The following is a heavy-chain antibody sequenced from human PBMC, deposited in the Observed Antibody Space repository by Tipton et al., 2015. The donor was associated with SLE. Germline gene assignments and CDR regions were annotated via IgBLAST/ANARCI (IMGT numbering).Heavy chain of an antibody. CDR3: ATLSIAAGGVDY. V-gene: IGHV4-59*11. Sequence: TLSLTCTVSGGSISSHYWSWIRQPPGKGLEWIGYIYYSGSTNYNPPLKSRVTISVDTSKNQFSLKLSSVTAADTAVYYCATLSIAAGGVDYWGQGTLVTVSS. D-gene: IGHD6-6*01. J-gene: IGHJ4*02. CDR1: GGSISSHY. CDR2: IYYSGST.